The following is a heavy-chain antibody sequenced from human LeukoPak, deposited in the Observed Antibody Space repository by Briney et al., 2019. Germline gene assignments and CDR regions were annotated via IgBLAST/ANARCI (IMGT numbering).Heavy chain of an antibody. Sequence: GGSLRLSCAASGFTFSSYWMSWVRQAPGRGLEWITFIKTKPFGGTSEYAASVKGRFTFSRDDSKNIAYLQMNRLNTEDTAVYYCTRHQSPYLDAFDLWGQGTMVTVAS. D-gene: IGHD2-2*01. V-gene: IGHV3-49*04. CDR3: TRHQSPYLDAFDL. CDR1: GFTFSSYW. CDR2: IKTKPFGGTS. J-gene: IGHJ3*01.